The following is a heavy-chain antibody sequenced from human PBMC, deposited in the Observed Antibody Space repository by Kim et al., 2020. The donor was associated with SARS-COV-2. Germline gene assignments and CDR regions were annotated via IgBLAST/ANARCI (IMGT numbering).Heavy chain of an antibody. CDR2: INHSGST. V-gene: IGHV4-34*01. CDR1: GGSFSGYY. CDR3: ASSYTDFWSGYYPRKYYY. D-gene: IGHD3-3*01. Sequence: SETLSLTCAVYGGSFSGYYWSWIRQPPGKGLEWIGEINHSGSTNYNPSLKSRVTISVDTSKNQFSLKLSSVTAADTAVYYCASSYTDFWSGYYPRKYYY. J-gene: IGHJ6*01.